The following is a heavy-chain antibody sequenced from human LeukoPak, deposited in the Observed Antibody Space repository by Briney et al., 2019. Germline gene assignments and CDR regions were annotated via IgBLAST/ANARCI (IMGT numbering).Heavy chain of an antibody. V-gene: IGHV3-30*04. CDR1: GFTFSSYA. CDR3: ARDHDIGAAGYYFDY. Sequence: GGSLRLSCAASGFTFSSYAIHWVRQAPGKGLEGVAVISSDGRDKYYADSVKGRFTVSRDNSRSTLYLQMNSLRAEDTAVYSCARDHDIGAAGYYFDYWGQGTLVPVSS. J-gene: IGHJ4*02. D-gene: IGHD6-13*01. CDR2: ISSDGRDK.